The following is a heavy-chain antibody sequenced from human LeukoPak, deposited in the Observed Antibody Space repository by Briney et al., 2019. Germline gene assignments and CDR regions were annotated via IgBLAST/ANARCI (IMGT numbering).Heavy chain of an antibody. D-gene: IGHD2-21*01. CDR1: GFTFSDYY. CDR3: ARDASYCGGDCYSELDYYYYYMDV. Sequence: GGSLRLSCAVSGFTFSDYYMSWIRQAPGKGLEWVSYISSSGSTIYYADSVKGRFTISRDNAKNSLYLQMNSLRAEDTAVYYCARDASYCGGDCYSELDYYYYYMDVWGKGTTVTVSS. V-gene: IGHV3-11*04. CDR2: ISSSGSTI. J-gene: IGHJ6*03.